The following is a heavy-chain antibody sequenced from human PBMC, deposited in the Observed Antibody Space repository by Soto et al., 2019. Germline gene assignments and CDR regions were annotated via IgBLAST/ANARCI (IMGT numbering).Heavy chain of an antibody. J-gene: IGHJ3*02. D-gene: IGHD3-22*01. V-gene: IGHV3-74*01. CDR1: GFTFSSYA. CDR3: ARDEGYYDSSALHAFDI. Sequence: GGSLRLSCAASGFTFSSYAMSRVRQAPGKGLVWVSRINSDGSSTSYADSVKGRFTISRDNAKNTLYLQMNSLRAEDTAVYYCARDEGYYDSSALHAFDIWGQGTMVPVSS. CDR2: INSDGSST.